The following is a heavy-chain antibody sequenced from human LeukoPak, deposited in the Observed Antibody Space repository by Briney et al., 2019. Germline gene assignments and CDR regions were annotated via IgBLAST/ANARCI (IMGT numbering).Heavy chain of an antibody. CDR2: VNHDGST. CDR1: GGSFSGYF. J-gene: IGHJ6*03. Sequence: SETLSLTCGVYGGSFSGYFWSWIRQSPGKGLEWIGEVNHDGSTNYNPSLKSRVTILVDTSKNQFLLKLSSVTAADTAVYYCATWDIVVVPAERGDVKYYMDVWGKGTTVTVSS. V-gene: IGHV4-34*01. D-gene: IGHD2-2*01. CDR3: ATWDIVVVPAERGDVKYYMDV.